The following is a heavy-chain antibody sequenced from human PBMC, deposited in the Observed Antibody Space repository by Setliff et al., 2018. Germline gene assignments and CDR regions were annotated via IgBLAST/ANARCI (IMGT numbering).Heavy chain of an antibody. CDR2: IIPILGTT. J-gene: IGHJ4*01. CDR3: ASALIRRVAVAGKSQFDY. CDR1: GGFSTHA. Sequence: GASVKVSCKASGGFSTHAISWVRQVPGQGLEWMGGIIPILGTTDYAQNFQGRVTITTDESTSSAYLEMSHLRSEDTAVYYCASALIRRVAVAGKSQFDYWGQGTLVTVSS. D-gene: IGHD6-19*01. V-gene: IGHV1-69*05.